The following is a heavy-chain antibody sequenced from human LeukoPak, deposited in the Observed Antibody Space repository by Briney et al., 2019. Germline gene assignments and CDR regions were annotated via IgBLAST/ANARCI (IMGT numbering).Heavy chain of an antibody. Sequence: SETLSLTCTVSGGSISSYYWSWIRQPPGKGLEWIGRIYTSGSTNYNPSLKSRGTMSVDTSKNQFSLKLSSVTAADTAVYYCARDLQSYGPPYYYYYGMDVWGQGTTVTVSS. D-gene: IGHD5-18*01. CDR2: IYTSGST. V-gene: IGHV4-4*07. CDR1: GGSISSYY. J-gene: IGHJ6*02. CDR3: ARDLQSYGPPYYYYYGMDV.